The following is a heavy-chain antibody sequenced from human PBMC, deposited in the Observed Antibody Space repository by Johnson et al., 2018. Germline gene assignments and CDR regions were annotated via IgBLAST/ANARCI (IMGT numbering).Heavy chain of an antibody. CDR3: ARGDKGGFDL. J-gene: IGHJ3*01. V-gene: IGHV3-74*01. CDR1: GFDFSYYW. D-gene: IGHD2-15*01. CDR2: IQNDGTRT. Sequence: VQLQESGGGFVQPGGSLRLSCAASGFDFSYYWLHWIRQAPGKGLVWVSHIQNDGTRTTYADSVKGRFTISRDNAKNTLSLQMNSLRAEDTAVYYCARGDKGGFDLWGQGTVVSVSS.